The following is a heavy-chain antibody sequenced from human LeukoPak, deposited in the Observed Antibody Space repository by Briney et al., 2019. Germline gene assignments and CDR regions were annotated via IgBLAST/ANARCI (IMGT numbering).Heavy chain of an antibody. J-gene: IGHJ4*02. CDR2: ISSDGSST. Sequence: GGSLRLSCAASGFTFSKYAMSWVRQAPGKGLEWVSRISSDGSSTIYADSVKGRFTISRDIAKNTLYLQMNSLRAEDTAVYYCARAQMGAPTDYWGQGTLVTVSS. V-gene: IGHV3-74*01. CDR1: GFTFSKYA. D-gene: IGHD1-26*01. CDR3: ARAQMGAPTDY.